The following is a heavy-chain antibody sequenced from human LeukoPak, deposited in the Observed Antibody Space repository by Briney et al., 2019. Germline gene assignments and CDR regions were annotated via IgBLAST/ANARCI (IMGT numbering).Heavy chain of an antibody. D-gene: IGHD1-26*01. CDR3: AKDKWDGATGFDY. J-gene: IGHJ4*02. CDR2: ISWNSGSI. V-gene: IGHV3-9*01. Sequence: GGSLRLSCAASGFTFDDYAMHWVRQAPGKGLEWVSGISWNSGSIGYAYSVKGRFTISRDNAKNSLYLQMNSLRAEDTALYYCAKDKWDGATGFDYWGQGTLVTVSS. CDR1: GFTFDDYA.